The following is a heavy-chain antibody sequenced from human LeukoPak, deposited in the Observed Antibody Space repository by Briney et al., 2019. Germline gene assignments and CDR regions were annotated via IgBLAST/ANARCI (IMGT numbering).Heavy chain of an antibody. D-gene: IGHD2-2*01. CDR1: GFTFSSYA. V-gene: IGHV3-23*01. CDR2: ISGSGGNT. J-gene: IGHJ4*02. Sequence: GGSLRLSCAASGFTFSSYAMSWVRQAPGKGLEWVSAISGSGGNTYYADSVKGRFTISRDNYKNTMFLQMNSLRAEDTAVYYCAKGGYWSSTSCYPADYWGQGTLVTVSS. CDR3: AKGGYWSSTSCYPADY.